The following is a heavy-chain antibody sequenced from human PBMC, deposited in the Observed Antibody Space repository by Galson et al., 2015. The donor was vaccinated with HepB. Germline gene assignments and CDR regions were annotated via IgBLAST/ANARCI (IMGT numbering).Heavy chain of an antibody. D-gene: IGHD6-13*01. J-gene: IGHJ1*01. Sequence: SVKVSCKASGYTFTDYYVHWLRQAPGQGLEWMGWVMAHSGDTNFAQKFKGRVTMTRDTSLGTVYMDLSSLTSDDTAVYYCARRSSSWPAEYFQHWGQGTLVTVSS. CDR3: ARRSSSWPAEYFQH. V-gene: IGHV1-2*02. CDR2: VMAHSGDT. CDR1: GYTFTDYY.